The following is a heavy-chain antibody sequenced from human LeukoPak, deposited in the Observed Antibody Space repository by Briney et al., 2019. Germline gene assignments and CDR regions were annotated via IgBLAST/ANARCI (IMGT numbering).Heavy chain of an antibody. CDR3: VRDRELNY. Sequence: SETPSLTCAVYGGSFSGYYWSWIRQPPGKGLEWIGEINHSGSTNYNPSLKSRVTISVDTSKNQFSLKLTSVTAADTAVYYCVRDRELNYWGQGTLVTVSS. J-gene: IGHJ4*02. CDR2: INHSGST. V-gene: IGHV4-34*01. CDR1: GGSFSGYY. D-gene: IGHD1-7*01.